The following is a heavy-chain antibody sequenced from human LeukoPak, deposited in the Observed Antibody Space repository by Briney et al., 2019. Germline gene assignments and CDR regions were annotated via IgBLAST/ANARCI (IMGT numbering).Heavy chain of an antibody. V-gene: IGHV3-73*01. CDR1: GFTFSGSA. J-gene: IGHJ4*02. CDR3: TRRAGSYGYYFDY. Sequence: GGSLRLSCAASGFTFSGSAMHWVRQASGKGLEWVGRIRSKANSYATAYAASVKGRFTISRDDSKNTAYLQMNSLKTEDTAVYYCTRRAGSYGYYFDYWGQGTLVTVSS. CDR2: IRSKANSYAT. D-gene: IGHD1-26*01.